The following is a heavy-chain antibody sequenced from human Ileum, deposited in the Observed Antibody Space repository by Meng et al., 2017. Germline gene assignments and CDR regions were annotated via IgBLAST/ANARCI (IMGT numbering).Heavy chain of an antibody. Sequence: QVQLVQSGAEVKKPGASAKVSCKASGYTFTNYAMHWVRQAPGQRLEWMGWIIAGSGKTKYSQRIQGRVSITRDTSASTVYMELSRLRYEDTAVYYCARDEGIPASLDSWGQGTLVTVSS. D-gene: IGHD2-2*01. J-gene: IGHJ4*02. CDR1: GYTFTNYA. CDR3: ARDEGIPASLDS. V-gene: IGHV1-3*01. CDR2: IIAGSGKT.